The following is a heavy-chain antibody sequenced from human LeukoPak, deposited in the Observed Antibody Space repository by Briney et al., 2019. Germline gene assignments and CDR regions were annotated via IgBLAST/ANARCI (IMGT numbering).Heavy chain of an antibody. V-gene: IGHV3-23*01. Sequence: GGSLRLSCAASGFIFSSYGMSWVRQAPGKGLEWVSAVSHSGTMTSYADSVRGRFTISRDNAKNSLYLQMNSLRAEDTAVYYCARPLGIAAAGTIGYWGQGTLVTVSS. J-gene: IGHJ4*02. CDR3: ARPLGIAAAGTIGY. D-gene: IGHD6-13*01. CDR1: GFIFSSYG. CDR2: VSHSGTMT.